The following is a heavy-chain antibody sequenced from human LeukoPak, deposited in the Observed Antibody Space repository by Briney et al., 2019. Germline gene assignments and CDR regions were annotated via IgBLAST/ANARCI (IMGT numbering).Heavy chain of an antibody. D-gene: IGHD5-18*01. Sequence: TGGSLRLSCAASGFTFRNASMSWVRQAPGKGLEWVGRIRRKTVGGTTDYAAPVKGRFTISRDDSKNTLYLQMNSLTTEDTAVYFCAHRDTTMVRVDYWGQGTLVTVSS. CDR2: IRRKTVGGTT. V-gene: IGHV3-15*01. CDR3: AHRDTTMVRVDY. CDR1: GFTFRNAS. J-gene: IGHJ4*02.